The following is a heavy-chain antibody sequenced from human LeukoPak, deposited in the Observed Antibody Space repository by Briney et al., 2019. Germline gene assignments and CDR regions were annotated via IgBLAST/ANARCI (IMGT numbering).Heavy chain of an antibody. Sequence: ASVKVSCKASGYTFTSYGISWLRQAPGQGLEWMGWISAYNGNTNYAQKLQGRVTMATDTSTSIAYMELRSLRSDDTAVYYCARAYSGSYSSYWGQGTLVTVSS. CDR3: ARAYSGSYSSY. CDR1: GYTFTSYG. D-gene: IGHD1-26*01. V-gene: IGHV1-18*01. J-gene: IGHJ4*02. CDR2: ISAYNGNT.